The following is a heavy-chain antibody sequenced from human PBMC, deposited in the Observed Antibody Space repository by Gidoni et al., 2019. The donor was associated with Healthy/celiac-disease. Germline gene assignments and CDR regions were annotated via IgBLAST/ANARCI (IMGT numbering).Heavy chain of an antibody. CDR3: ARRGQQLAQNAFDI. J-gene: IGHJ3*02. Sequence: ELQLVQSGAAVKKPGWSLTISCKGSVTSFTRYWIGWVRQMHGKGLEWMGRIHPGASDTRYSPSLQGQVTISAEKSISTAYLQWSSLKASDTAMYYCARRGQQLAQNAFDIWGQGTMVTVSS. CDR1: VTSFTRYW. CDR2: IHPGASDT. V-gene: IGHV5-51*01. D-gene: IGHD6-13*01.